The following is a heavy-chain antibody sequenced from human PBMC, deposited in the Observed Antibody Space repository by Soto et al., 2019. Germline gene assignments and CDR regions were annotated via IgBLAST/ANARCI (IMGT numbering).Heavy chain of an antibody. Sequence: QVQLVQSGAEVKKPGASVKVSCKASGYTFSSYGISWVRQAPGQGLEWMGWISAYNGNTNYAKKLQGRVTMTTDTSTSTAYMELRSLRSDDTAVYYCASSYCGGDCSVLYYYYGMDVWGQGTTVTVSS. D-gene: IGHD2-21*02. CDR1: GYTFSSYG. V-gene: IGHV1-18*01. CDR2: ISAYNGNT. J-gene: IGHJ6*02. CDR3: ASSYCGGDCSVLYYYYGMDV.